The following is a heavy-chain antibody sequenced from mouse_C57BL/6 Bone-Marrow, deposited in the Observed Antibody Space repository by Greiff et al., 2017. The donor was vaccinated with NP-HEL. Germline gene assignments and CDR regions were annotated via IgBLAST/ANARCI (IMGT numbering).Heavy chain of an antibody. V-gene: IGHV1-64*01. J-gene: IGHJ1*03. CDR3: ARGEEPYWYFDV. CDR2: IHPNSGST. Sequence: QVQLQQSGAELVKPGASVKLSCKASGYTFTSYWMHWVKQRPGQGLEWIGMIHPNSGSTNYNEKFKSKATLTVDKSSSTAYMQLSSLTSEDSAVYYCARGEEPYWYFDVWGTGTTVTVSS. CDR1: GYTFTSYW.